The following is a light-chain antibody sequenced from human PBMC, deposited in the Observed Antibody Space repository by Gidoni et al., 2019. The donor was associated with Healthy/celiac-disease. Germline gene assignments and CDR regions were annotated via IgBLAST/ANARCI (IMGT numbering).Light chain of an antibody. CDR2: KAS. CDR3: QQYNSYSRS. J-gene: IGKJ2*04. Sequence: IQMTQSPSTLSASVGDRVTITCRASQSISSWLAWYQQKPGKAPKLLIYKASSLESGVPSRFSGSGSGTEFTLTISSLQPDDFATYYCQQYNSYSRSFGQXTKLEIK. V-gene: IGKV1-5*03. CDR1: QSISSW.